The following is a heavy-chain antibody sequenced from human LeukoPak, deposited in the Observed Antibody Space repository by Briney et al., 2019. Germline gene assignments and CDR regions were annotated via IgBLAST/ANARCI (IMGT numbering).Heavy chain of an antibody. CDR1: GYTFTSYG. J-gene: IGHJ5*02. CDR3: ARDDRAAEGWFDP. D-gene: IGHD6-13*01. V-gene: IGHV1-18*01. Sequence: VASVKVSCKASGYTFTSYGISWVRQAPGQGLEWMGWISAYNGNTNYAQKLQGRVTMTTDTSTSTAHMELRSLRSDDTAVYYCARDDRAAEGWFDPWGQGTLVTVSS. CDR2: ISAYNGNT.